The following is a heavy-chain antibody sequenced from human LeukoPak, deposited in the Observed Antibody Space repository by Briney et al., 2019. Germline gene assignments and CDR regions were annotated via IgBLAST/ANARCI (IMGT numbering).Heavy chain of an antibody. Sequence: ASVEVSCKASGYTFTSYGISWVRQAPGQGLEWMGWISAYNGNTNYAQKLQGRVTMTTDTSTSTAYMELRSLRSDDTAVYYCARELSPGIAAAGTNWFDPWGQGTLVTVSS. D-gene: IGHD6-13*01. CDR2: ISAYNGNT. J-gene: IGHJ5*02. CDR3: ARELSPGIAAAGTNWFDP. V-gene: IGHV1-18*01. CDR1: GYTFTSYG.